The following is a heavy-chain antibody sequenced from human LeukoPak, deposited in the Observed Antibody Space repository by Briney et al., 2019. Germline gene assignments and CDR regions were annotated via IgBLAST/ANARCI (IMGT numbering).Heavy chain of an antibody. CDR3: ARRTDYGGYSFAY. CDR1: GYGFATYW. D-gene: IGHD4-23*01. V-gene: IGHV5-51*01. J-gene: IGHJ4*02. Sequence: GESLKISCKGSGYGFATYWIAWVRQMPGKGLEWMGIIYPGDSDTRYSPSFQGQVTISADKSISTPYLQWRRLKASDTAMYYCARRTDYGGYSFAYWGQRTLVTVSA. CDR2: IYPGDSDT.